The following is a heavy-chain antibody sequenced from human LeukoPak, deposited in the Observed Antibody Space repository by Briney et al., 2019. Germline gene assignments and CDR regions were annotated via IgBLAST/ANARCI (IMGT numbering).Heavy chain of an antibody. CDR3: TTDPLITMVRGVNSYLGY. CDR2: INSDGSST. D-gene: IGHD3-10*01. CDR1: GFTFSSYW. J-gene: IGHJ4*02. Sequence: GGSLRLSCAASGFTFSSYWMHWVRQAPGKGLVWVSRINSDGSSTSYADSVKGRFTISRDDSKNTLYLQMNSLKTEDTAVYYCTTDPLITMVRGVNSYLGYWGQGTLVTVSP. V-gene: IGHV3-74*01.